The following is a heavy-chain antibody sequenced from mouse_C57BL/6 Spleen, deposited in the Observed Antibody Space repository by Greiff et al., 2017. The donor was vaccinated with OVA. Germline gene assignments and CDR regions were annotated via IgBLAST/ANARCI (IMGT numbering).Heavy chain of an antibody. Sequence: VQGVESGPGLVAPSQSLSITCTVSGFSLTSYGVHWVRQPPGKGLEWLVVIWSDGSTTYNSALKSRLSISKDNSKSQVFLKMNSLQTDDTAMYYCARHGPYDYDGDYYAMDYWGQGTSVTVSS. CDR3: ARHGPYDYDGDYYAMDY. J-gene: IGHJ4*01. CDR2: IWSDGST. V-gene: IGHV2-6-1*01. D-gene: IGHD2-4*01. CDR1: GFSLTSYG.